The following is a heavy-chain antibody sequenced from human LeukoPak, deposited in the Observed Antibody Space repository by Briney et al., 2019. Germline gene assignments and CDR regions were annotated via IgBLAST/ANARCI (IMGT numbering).Heavy chain of an antibody. V-gene: IGHV3-30*02. CDR3: AKDVDYYDSSGKVSYFDY. CDR2: IRYDGSNK. Sequence: PGGSLRLSCAASGFTFSSYGMHWVRQAPGKGLEWVAFIRYDGSNKYYADSVKGRFTISRDNSKNTLYLQMNSLRAEDTAVYYCAKDVDYYDSSGKVSYFDYWGQGTLVTVSS. J-gene: IGHJ4*02. CDR1: GFTFSSYG. D-gene: IGHD3-22*01.